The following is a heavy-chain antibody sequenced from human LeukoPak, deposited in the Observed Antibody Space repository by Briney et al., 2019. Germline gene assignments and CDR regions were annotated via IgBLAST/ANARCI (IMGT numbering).Heavy chain of an antibody. CDR2: ISYDGSNK. D-gene: IGHD6-13*01. V-gene: IGHV3-30-3*01. Sequence: GRSLRLSCAASGFTFSSYAMHWVRQAPGKGLEWVAVISYDGSNKYYADSVKGRFTISRDNSKNTLYLQMNGLRAEDTAVYYCAKDGRRYSSSWYASWFDPWGQGTLVTVSS. CDR3: AKDGRRYSSSWYASWFDP. CDR1: GFTFSSYA. J-gene: IGHJ5*02.